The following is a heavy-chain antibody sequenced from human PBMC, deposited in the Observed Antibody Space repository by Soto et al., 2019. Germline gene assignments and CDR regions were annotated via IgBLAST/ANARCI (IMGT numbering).Heavy chain of an antibody. D-gene: IGHD1-7*01. CDR1: GGSISSSSYY. CDR3: ARHYVNRNYENFGWFDP. CDR2: IYYSGST. V-gene: IGHV4-39*01. Sequence: PSETLSLTCTVSGGSISSSSYYWGWIRQPPGKGLEWIGSIYYSGSTYYNPSLKSRVTISVDTSKNQFSLKLSSVTAADTAVYYCARHYVNRNYENFGWFDPWGQGTLVTVSS. J-gene: IGHJ5*02.